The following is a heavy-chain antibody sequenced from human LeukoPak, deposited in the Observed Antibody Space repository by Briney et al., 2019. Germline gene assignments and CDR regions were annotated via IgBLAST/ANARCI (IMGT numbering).Heavy chain of an antibody. D-gene: IGHD1-26*01. V-gene: IGHV3-23*01. CDR1: GFTFSGYA. CDR2: ISDNGGRT. Sequence: GGSLRLSCAASGFTFSGYAMSWVRQAPGKGLEWVSTISDNGGRTHYADSVKGRFTISRDNSKDTLYLQMNSLRAEDTAVYYCAKDSAYSGSYSFDYWGQGTLVTVSS. CDR3: AKDSAYSGSYSFDY. J-gene: IGHJ4*02.